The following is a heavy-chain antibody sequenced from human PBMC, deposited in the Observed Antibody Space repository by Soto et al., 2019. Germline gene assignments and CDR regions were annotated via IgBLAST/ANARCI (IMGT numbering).Heavy chain of an antibody. CDR1: GGTFISYA. D-gene: IGHD1-7*01. V-gene: IGHV1-69*06. CDR3: ARDPGRPLITGTTD. J-gene: IGHJ4*02. CDR2: IIPIFGTA. Sequence: SVQVCFRGSGGTFISYAISWARQAPGQGLEWMGGIIPIFGTANYAQKFQGRVTITADKSTSTAYMELSSLRSEDTAVYYCARDPGRPLITGTTDWGQGTLVTVSS.